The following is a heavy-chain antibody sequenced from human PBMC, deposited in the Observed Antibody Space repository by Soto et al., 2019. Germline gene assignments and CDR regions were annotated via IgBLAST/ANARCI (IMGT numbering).Heavy chain of an antibody. CDR3: ARGGHSSSSFYYYYYYYMDV. J-gene: IGHJ6*03. D-gene: IGHD6-6*01. CDR2: ISAYNGNT. Sequence: ASVKVSCKASGYTFTSYGISWVRRAPGQGLEWMGWISAYNGNTNYAQKHQGRVTMNTDTSTSTAYKELRSLRSVDTAVYYFARGGHSSSSFYYYYYYYMDVWGKGTTVTVSS. V-gene: IGHV1-18*01. CDR1: GYTFTSYG.